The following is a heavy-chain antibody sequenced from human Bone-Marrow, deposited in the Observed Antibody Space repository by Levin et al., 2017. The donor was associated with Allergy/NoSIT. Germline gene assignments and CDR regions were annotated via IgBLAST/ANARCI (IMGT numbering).Heavy chain of an antibody. D-gene: IGHD6-13*01. CDR1: GYSFTNNW. CDR3: ATTSAAGALYYFDH. V-gene: IGHV5-51*01. CDR2: IFPGDSDT. Sequence: KVSCKGSGYSFTNNWIGWVRQLPGKGLEWMGIIFPGDSDTRYSPSFQGRVTISVDKSVSTAYLQWTSLAASDTAIYYCATTSAAGALYYFDHWGQGTLVTVSS. J-gene: IGHJ4*02.